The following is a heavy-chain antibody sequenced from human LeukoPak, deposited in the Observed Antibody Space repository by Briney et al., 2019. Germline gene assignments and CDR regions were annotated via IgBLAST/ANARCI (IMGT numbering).Heavy chain of an antibody. D-gene: IGHD3-22*01. V-gene: IGHV3-43*02. J-gene: IGHJ5*02. Sequence: GGSLRLSCAASGFTFDDYAMHWVRQAPGKGLEWVSLISGDGGSTYYADSVKGRFTISRDNSKNSLYLQMNSLRTEDTALYYCAKDLSPTYYYDSSGYDPWGQGTLVTVSS. CDR2: ISGDGGST. CDR3: AKDLSPTYYYDSSGYDP. CDR1: GFTFDDYA.